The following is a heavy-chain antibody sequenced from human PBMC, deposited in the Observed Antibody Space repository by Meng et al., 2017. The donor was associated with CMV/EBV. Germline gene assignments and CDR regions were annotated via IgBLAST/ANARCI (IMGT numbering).Heavy chain of an antibody. Sequence: GESLKISCQGSGYSFPTYWIAWVRHMPWKGLEWMGIINPGDSDTKYSPAFEGQVTISADKSIGAAYLQWTSLKASDTAIYYCARAAYYYIWTGYYSHEYYGMDVWGQGTTVTVSS. D-gene: IGHD3-9*01. CDR3: ARAAYYYIWTGYYSHEYYGMDV. CDR2: INPGDSDT. V-gene: IGHV5-51*01. J-gene: IGHJ6*02. CDR1: GYSFPTYW.